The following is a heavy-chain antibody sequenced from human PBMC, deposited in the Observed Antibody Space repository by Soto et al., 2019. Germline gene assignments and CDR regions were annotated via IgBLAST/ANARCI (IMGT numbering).Heavy chain of an antibody. D-gene: IGHD3-3*01. CDR2: ISSDSTYL. Sequence: EVQLVESGGGLVKRGGSLRLSCVASGFSFSSYSMTWVRQAPGKGLEWVSSISSDSTYLYYADSVKGRFTVSRDNAKKSLYLQMNSLRAGDTAVYYCARQDITPVGVIIINALDLWGQGTMVAVSS. CDR3: ARQDITPVGVIIINALDL. CDR1: GFSFSSYS. V-gene: IGHV3-21*01. J-gene: IGHJ3*01.